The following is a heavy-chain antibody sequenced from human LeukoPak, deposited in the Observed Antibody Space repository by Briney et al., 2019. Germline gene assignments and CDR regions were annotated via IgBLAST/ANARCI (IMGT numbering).Heavy chain of an antibody. CDR3: ARSYSSGWYYFDY. Sequence: SETLSLTCTVSGGSISSYYWSWIRQPPGKGLEWIGYIYYSGSANYNPSLKGRVTISVDTSKNQFSLKLSSVTAADTAVYYCARSYSSGWYYFDYWGQGTLVTVSS. J-gene: IGHJ4*02. D-gene: IGHD6-19*01. CDR2: IYYSGSA. CDR1: GGSISSYY. V-gene: IGHV4-59*01.